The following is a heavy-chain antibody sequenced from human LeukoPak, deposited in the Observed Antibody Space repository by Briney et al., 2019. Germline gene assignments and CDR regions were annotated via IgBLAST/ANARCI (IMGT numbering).Heavy chain of an antibody. D-gene: IGHD3-10*01. V-gene: IGHV3-74*01. CDR3: ASFIGGSGSYYSYYYGRDV. Sequence: GGSLRLSCAASGFTFSSYWMLWVRQAPGRGLVWVSRINSDGSSTSYADSVKGRFTIARDNAKNTLYLQMNSLKAEVTAVYYCASFIGGSGSYYSYYYGRDVWAQGTTVTVSS. J-gene: IGHJ6*01. CDR2: INSDGSST. CDR1: GFTFSSYW.